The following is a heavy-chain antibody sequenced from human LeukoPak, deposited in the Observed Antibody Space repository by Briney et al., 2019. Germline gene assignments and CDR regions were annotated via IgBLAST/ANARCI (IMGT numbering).Heavy chain of an antibody. V-gene: IGHV1-18*01. Sequence: GASVKVSCKASGYTFTSYGISWVRQAPGQGLERMGWISAYNGNTNYAQKLQGRVTMTTDTSTSTAYMELRSLRSDDTAVYYCARVVARWYSSSWYWFDPWGQGTLVTVSS. CDR3: ARVVARWYSSSWYWFDP. J-gene: IGHJ5*02. D-gene: IGHD6-13*01. CDR2: ISAYNGNT. CDR1: GYTFTSYG.